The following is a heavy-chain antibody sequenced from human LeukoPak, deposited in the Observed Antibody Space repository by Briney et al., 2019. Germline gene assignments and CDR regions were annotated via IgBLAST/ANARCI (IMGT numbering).Heavy chain of an antibody. CDR1: GGSISSTSYY. V-gene: IGHV4-39*01. CDR3: ARGARGRDAWRWFDP. D-gene: IGHD1-1*01. Sequence: SETLSLTCTVSGGSISSTSYYWGWIRQPPGKGLEWIGSIYYSGSTYYSPSLKSRVTISVDTSKNQFSLKLSSVTAADTAVYYCARGARGRDAWRWFDPWGQGTLVTVSS. CDR2: IYYSGST. J-gene: IGHJ5*02.